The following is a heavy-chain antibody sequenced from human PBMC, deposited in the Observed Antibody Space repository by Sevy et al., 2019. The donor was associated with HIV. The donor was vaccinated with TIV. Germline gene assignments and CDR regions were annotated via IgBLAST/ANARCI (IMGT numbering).Heavy chain of an antibody. CDR2: IYYSGST. D-gene: IGHD3-10*01. Sequence: SETLSLTCTVSGGSISSSSYYWGWIRQPPGKGLEWIGSIYYSGSTYYNPSLKSRVTISVDTSKNQCSLKLSSVTAADTGLYYGARHLMVRDHWDACDIWGQGTMVTVSS. CDR1: GGSISSSSYY. V-gene: IGHV4-39*01. J-gene: IGHJ3*02. CDR3: ARHLMVRDHWDACDI.